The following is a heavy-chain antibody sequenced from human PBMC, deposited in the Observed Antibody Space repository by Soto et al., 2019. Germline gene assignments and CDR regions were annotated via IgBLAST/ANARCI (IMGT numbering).Heavy chain of an antibody. J-gene: IGHJ3*02. CDR2: IVVGSGNT. V-gene: IGHV1-58*01. CDR3: AAAYSSGWYGIDAVDI. D-gene: IGHD6-19*01. Sequence: QMQLVQSGPEVKKPGTSVKVSCKASGFTFTSSAVQWVRQARGQRLEWIGWIVVGSGNTNYAQKFQERVTITRDMSTSTAYMELSSLRSEDTAVYYCAAAYSSGWYGIDAVDIWGQGTMVTVSS. CDR1: GFTFTSSA.